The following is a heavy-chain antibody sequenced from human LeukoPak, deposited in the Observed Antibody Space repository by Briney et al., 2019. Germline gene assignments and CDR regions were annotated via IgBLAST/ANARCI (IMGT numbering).Heavy chain of an antibody. J-gene: IGHJ4*02. CDR1: GFTFSSYG. V-gene: IGHV3-23*01. CDR3: ARIIDYYGAGSTRGYFAY. Sequence: PGGSLRLSCAASGFTFSSYGMRWVRQAPGKGLEWVSAISGSGGSTYYADSVKGRFTISRDNSKNTLYLQMHSLRAEDTAVYYCARIIDYYGAGSTRGYFAYWGQGTLVTVSS. CDR2: ISGSGGST. D-gene: IGHD3-10*01.